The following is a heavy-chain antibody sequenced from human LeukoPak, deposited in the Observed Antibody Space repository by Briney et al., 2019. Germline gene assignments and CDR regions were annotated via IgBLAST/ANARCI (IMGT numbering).Heavy chain of an antibody. CDR1: GYTFSAYY. V-gene: IGHV1-2*02. CDR3: ARYPHCSIANCYLP. D-gene: IGHD2-2*01. Sequence: ASVKVSCKASGYTFSAYYMHWVRQAPGQGLEWMGWIYPNSGATNYAQKFQGRVTMTRDTSMSTAYMELSRLRSDDTAVYYCARYPHCSIANCYLPWGQGALVTVSS. CDR2: IYPNSGAT. J-gene: IGHJ5*02.